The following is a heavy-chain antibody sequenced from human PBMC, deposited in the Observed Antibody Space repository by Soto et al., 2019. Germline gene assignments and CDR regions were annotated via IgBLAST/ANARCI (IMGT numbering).Heavy chain of an antibody. V-gene: IGHV3-53*04. CDR1: GFTVSRYY. D-gene: IGHD6-13*01. CDR3: AREGMAAPASGEYAFDI. Sequence: EVQLVESGGGLVQPGGSLRLSCAASGFTVSRYYMTWVRQAQGKGLEWVSVTHTGGGALYADPVKGRLTISRQESKNPVYRQMNSLRPEDTAVYVCAREGMAAPASGEYAFDIWGHGTMVTVSS. CDR2: THTGGGA. J-gene: IGHJ3*02.